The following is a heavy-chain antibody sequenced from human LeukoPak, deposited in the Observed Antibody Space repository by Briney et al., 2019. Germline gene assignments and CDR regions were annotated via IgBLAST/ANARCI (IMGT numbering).Heavy chain of an antibody. CDR3: ATTYMTSARFDL. CDR2: IYYSGST. CDR1: GGSISSGGYY. D-gene: IGHD2-21*02. Sequence: PSETLSLTCTVSGGSISSGGYYWSWLRQHPGKGLEWIGYIYYSGSTYYNPSLKSRVTISVDTSQNQFSLKLSSVTAADTAVYYCATTYMTSARFDLWGPGTLVTVSS. J-gene: IGHJ5*02. V-gene: IGHV4-31*03.